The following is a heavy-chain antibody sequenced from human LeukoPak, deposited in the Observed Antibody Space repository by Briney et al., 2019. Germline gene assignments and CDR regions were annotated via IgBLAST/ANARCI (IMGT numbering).Heavy chain of an antibody. J-gene: IGHJ1*01. CDR2: ISGDGGST. V-gene: IGHV3-43*02. Sequence: GGSLRLSCAASGFTFDNYAIHWVRQAPGKGLEWVSLISGDGGSTYYADSMKGRFTISRDNSKNSLYLQMNSLRTEDTALYYCARDTQEFFQHWGQGTLVTVSS. CDR1: GFTFDNYA. CDR3: ARDTQEFFQH.